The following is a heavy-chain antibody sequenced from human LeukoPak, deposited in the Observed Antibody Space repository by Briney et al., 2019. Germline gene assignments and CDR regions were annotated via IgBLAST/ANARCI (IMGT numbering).Heavy chain of an antibody. CDR2: VSPPGGGT. J-gene: IGHJ5*02. CDR1: GFTFSNHG. D-gene: IGHD2-2*01. Sequence: GGSLRLSCAASGFTFSNHGMNWVRQAPGKGLEWLSGVSPPGGGTYYADSVKGRFTISRDNAKNSLYLQMNSLRTEDTAVYYCARDLTSTSWEGFDPWGQGTLVTVSS. V-gene: IGHV3-21*01. CDR3: ARDLTSTSWEGFDP.